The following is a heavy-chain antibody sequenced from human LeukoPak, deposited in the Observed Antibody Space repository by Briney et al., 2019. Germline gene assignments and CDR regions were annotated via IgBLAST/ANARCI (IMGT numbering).Heavy chain of an antibody. J-gene: IGHJ4*02. CDR2: IEPDGSET. CDR3: ARDLSS. CDR1: RFTFSNHY. V-gene: IGHV3-7*01. Sequence: PGGSLRLSCVASRFTFSNHYMSWVRQAPGKGLEWVATIEPDGSETFYVDSVKGRFTVSRDNAKNSLYLQMNSLRAEDTAVYYCARDLSSWGQGTLVTVSS.